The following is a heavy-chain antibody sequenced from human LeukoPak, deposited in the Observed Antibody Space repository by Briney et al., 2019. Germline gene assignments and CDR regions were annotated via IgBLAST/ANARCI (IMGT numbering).Heavy chain of an antibody. V-gene: IGHV4-39*07. CDR1: GGSISSSSYY. J-gene: IGHJ6*03. Sequence: PSETLSLTCTVSGGSISSSSYYWGWIRQPPGKGPEWIGSIYYSGSTNYNPSLKSRVTISLDTSKNQFSLKLSSVTAADTAVYYCARGIRVVPAAITYYYYYYMDVWGKGTTVTVSS. CDR3: ARGIRVVPAAITYYYYYYMDV. CDR2: IYYSGST. D-gene: IGHD2-2*02.